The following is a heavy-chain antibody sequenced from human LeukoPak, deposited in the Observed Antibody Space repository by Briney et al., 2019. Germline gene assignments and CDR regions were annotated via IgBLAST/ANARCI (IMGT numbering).Heavy chain of an antibody. J-gene: IGHJ4*02. Sequence: GGSLRLSYVASGFTFSSYWMHWVRQAPGKGLVWVSRIISDGSSTKCADSVKGRFTISRDNAKNTLYLQMNSLRAEDTAVYYCAALDHGHDYWGQGTLVTVSS. CDR1: GFTFSSYW. CDR2: IISDGSST. CDR3: AALDHGHDY. V-gene: IGHV3-74*03.